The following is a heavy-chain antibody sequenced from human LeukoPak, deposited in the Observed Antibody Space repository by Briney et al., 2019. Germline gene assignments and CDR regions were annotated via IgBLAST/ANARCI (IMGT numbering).Heavy chain of an antibody. Sequence: GGSLRLSCAASGFTFSSYAMHWVRQAPGKGLEWVAVIPYDGSNKYYADSVKGRFTISRDNSKNTLYLQMNSLRAEDTAVYYCARGVVVPAATAADWYFDLWGRGTLVTVSS. D-gene: IGHD2-2*01. J-gene: IGHJ2*01. V-gene: IGHV3-30-3*01. CDR2: IPYDGSNK. CDR1: GFTFSSYA. CDR3: ARGVVVPAATAADWYFDL.